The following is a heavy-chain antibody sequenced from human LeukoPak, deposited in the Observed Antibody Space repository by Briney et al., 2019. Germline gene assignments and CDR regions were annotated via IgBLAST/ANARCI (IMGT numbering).Heavy chain of an antibody. Sequence: GGSLRLSCAASGFTFSSYWMSWVRQAPGKGLEWVANIKQDGSEKYYVDSVKGRFTISRDNAKNSLYLQMNSLRAEDTAVYYCARGPGFTEGVVPAAIMVYWGQGTLVTVSS. CDR1: GFTFSSYW. D-gene: IGHD2-2*02. CDR2: IKQDGSEK. CDR3: ARGPGFTEGVVPAAIMVY. J-gene: IGHJ4*02. V-gene: IGHV3-7*01.